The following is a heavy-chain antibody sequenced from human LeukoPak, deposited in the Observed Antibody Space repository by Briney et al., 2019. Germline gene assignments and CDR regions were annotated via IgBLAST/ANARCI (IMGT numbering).Heavy chain of an antibody. Sequence: GGSLRLSCAASGLTFADFAMHWVRQAPGKGLEWVSTISWNSGSIGYADSVKGRFTISRDNAKNSLYLQMNSLRPEDTALYYCAKDLRPYCSGGSCFSPFDYWGQGTLVTVSS. CDR1: GLTFADFA. CDR3: AKDLRPYCSGGSCFSPFDY. J-gene: IGHJ4*02. CDR2: ISWNSGSI. V-gene: IGHV3-9*01. D-gene: IGHD2-15*01.